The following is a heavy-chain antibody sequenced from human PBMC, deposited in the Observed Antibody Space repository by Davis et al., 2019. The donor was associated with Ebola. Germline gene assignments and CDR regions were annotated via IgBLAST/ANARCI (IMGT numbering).Heavy chain of an antibody. CDR2: INHSGST. D-gene: IGHD3-9*01. Sequence: MPSETLSLTCAVYGGSSSGYYWSWLRQPPGKGLEWIGEINHSGSTNYNPSLKSRVTISVDTSKNQFSLKLSSVTAADTAVYYCARTVRYYYYYGMDVWGQGTTVTVSS. V-gene: IGHV4-34*01. CDR3: ARTVRYYYYYGMDV. CDR1: GGSSSGYY. J-gene: IGHJ6*02.